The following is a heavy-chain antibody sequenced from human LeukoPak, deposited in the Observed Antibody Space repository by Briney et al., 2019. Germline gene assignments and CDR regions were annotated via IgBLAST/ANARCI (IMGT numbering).Heavy chain of an antibody. V-gene: IGHV1-69*05. D-gene: IGHD3-3*01. Sequence: GASVKVSCKASGGTFSSYAISWVRQAPGQGLEWMGGIIPIFGTANYAQKLQGRVTMTTDTSTSAAYMELRSLRSDDTAVYYCARSLRYYDFWSGYYLDYWGQGTLVTVSS. CDR1: GGTFSSYA. J-gene: IGHJ4*02. CDR2: IIPIFGTA. CDR3: ARSLRYYDFWSGYYLDY.